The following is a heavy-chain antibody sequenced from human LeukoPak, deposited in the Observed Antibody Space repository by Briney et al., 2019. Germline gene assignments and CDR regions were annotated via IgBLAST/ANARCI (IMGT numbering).Heavy chain of an antibody. V-gene: IGHV3-74*01. J-gene: IGHJ4*02. D-gene: IGHD5-18*01. CDR1: GLTFSSYW. CDR2: INREGSST. Sequence: SGGSLRLSCAVSGLTFSSYWMHWVRQAPGKGLVWVSRINREGSSTSYADSVKGRFTISRDNAKNTLNLEMNSLRAEDTAVYYCARAAPLDTPSDWGQGTLVTVSS. CDR3: ARAAPLDTPSD.